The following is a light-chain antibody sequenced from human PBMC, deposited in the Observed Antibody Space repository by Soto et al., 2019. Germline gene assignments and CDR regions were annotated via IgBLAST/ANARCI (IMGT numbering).Light chain of an antibody. CDR3: QQYGSSPQWT. J-gene: IGKJ1*01. CDR2: GAS. V-gene: IGKV3-20*01. Sequence: EIVLTQSPVTLSLSPGERATLSCRASQSVSSSYLAWYQQKPGQAPRLLICGASSRATGIPDRFSGSGSGTDFTLTISRLEPEDFAVYYCQQYGSSPQWTFGQGTKVDIK. CDR1: QSVSSSY.